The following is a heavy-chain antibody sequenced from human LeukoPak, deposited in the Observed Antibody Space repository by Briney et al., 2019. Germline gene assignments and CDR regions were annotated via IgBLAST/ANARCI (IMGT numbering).Heavy chain of an antibody. CDR1: GYSISSGYY. V-gene: IGHV4-38-2*01. Sequence: PSETLSLTCAVSGYSISSGYYWSWIRQPPGKGLEWIATINHSGETYYNPSLKSRVTISVDTSKNQFSLKLSSVTAAGTAIYYCARYTAYKSGYSFDYWGQGTLVTVSS. J-gene: IGHJ4*02. CDR3: ARYTAYKSGYSFDY. D-gene: IGHD3-22*01. CDR2: INHSGET.